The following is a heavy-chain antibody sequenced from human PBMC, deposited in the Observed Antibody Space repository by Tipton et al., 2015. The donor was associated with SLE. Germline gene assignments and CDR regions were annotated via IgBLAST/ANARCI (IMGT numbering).Heavy chain of an antibody. CDR2: IFTTGSP. D-gene: IGHD6-13*01. V-gene: IGHV4-61*09. J-gene: IGHJ5*02. Sequence: LSCNVTGDSITSGTYYWTWIRQPAGKGLEWIGEIFTTGSPNYNPSLKSRVTISRDTSTNQFSLKVKSVTAADTAVYYCARLADGNRNWFDPWGQGTLVTVSS. CDR3: ARLADGNRNWFDP. CDR1: GDSITSGTYY.